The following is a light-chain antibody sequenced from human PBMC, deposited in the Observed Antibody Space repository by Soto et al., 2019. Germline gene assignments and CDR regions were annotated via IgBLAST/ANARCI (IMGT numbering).Light chain of an antibody. V-gene: IGKV1-5*01. Sequence: MTQSPSTLSASVGDRVTITCRASQSISSWLAWYQQKPGKAPKLLIYDASSLESGVPSRFSGSGSGTEFTLTISSLQPDDFSTYYCQQYTSYSWTFGQGTKVDIK. CDR3: QQYTSYSWT. J-gene: IGKJ1*01. CDR1: QSISSW. CDR2: DAS.